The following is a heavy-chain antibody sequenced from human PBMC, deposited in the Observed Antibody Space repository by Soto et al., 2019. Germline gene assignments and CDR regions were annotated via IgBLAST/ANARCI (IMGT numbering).Heavy chain of an antibody. V-gene: IGHV2-5*02. CDR2: IYWDDSK. J-gene: IGHJ4*02. D-gene: IGHD3-16*01. CDR3: AHKGGGDRILDF. Sequence: QITLKESGPTLVKPTQTLTLTCTFSGFSLSTNGVGVGWIRQPPGKALEWLALIYWDDSKEYSPSLRSRLTITKDTPKNQVVLTMTNMDPVDTATYSWAHKGGGDRILDFWGQGTLVTVSS. CDR1: GFSLSTNGVG.